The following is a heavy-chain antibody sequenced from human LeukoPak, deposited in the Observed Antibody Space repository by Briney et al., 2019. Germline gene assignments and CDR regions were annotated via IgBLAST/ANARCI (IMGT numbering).Heavy chain of an antibody. Sequence: ASVKVSCKVSGYTLTELSMHWVRQAPGKGLEGMGGFDPEDGETIYAQKFQGRVTMTEDTSTDTAYMELSSLRSEDTAVYYCATVTPKDYYDSSGYYPLRYWGQGTLVTVSS. J-gene: IGHJ4*02. CDR1: GYTLTELS. D-gene: IGHD3-22*01. CDR2: FDPEDGET. V-gene: IGHV1-24*01. CDR3: ATVTPKDYYDSSGYYPLRY.